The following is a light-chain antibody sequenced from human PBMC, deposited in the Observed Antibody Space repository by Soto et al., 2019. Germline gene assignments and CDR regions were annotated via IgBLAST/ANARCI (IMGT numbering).Light chain of an antibody. CDR2: AAS. Sequence: DIQMTQSPSSLSASVGDRVTITCRASQSISSYLNWYQQKPGKAPKLLIYAASSLQSGVPSGFSGRGSGTDFTLTISSLQPEDFATYYCQQSYSTPITFGPGTKVDIK. CDR1: QSISSY. J-gene: IGKJ3*01. CDR3: QQSYSTPIT. V-gene: IGKV1-39*01.